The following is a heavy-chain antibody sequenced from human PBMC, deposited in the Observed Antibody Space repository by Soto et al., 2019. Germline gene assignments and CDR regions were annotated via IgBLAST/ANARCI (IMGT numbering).Heavy chain of an antibody. CDR2: IYSSGST. D-gene: IGHD4-4*01. Sequence: SETLSLTCTGSVCAINIYYWTWIRQPAGKGLEWIGRIYSSGSTKYNPSLQSRVTMSLDTSKNQFSLHLTSVTPEDTSVYFCARDPPGFHSAFDSWGQGTLVTVSS. CDR3: ARDPPGFHSAFDS. V-gene: IGHV4-4*07. J-gene: IGHJ4*02. CDR1: VCAINIYY.